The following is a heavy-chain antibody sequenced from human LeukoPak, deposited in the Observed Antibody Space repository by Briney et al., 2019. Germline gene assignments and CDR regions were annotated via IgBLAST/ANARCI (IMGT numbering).Heavy chain of an antibody. J-gene: IGHJ3*02. CDR3: ARDYAGGDAFDI. Sequence: GRSLRLSCAASGFTLSSYSMDWVRQAPGKGLEWVSSISSSSSYIYYADSVKGRFTISRDNAKNSLYLQMNSLRAEDTAVYYCARDYAGGDAFDIWGQGTMVTVSS. D-gene: IGHD2-8*02. V-gene: IGHV3-21*01. CDR1: GFTLSSYS. CDR2: ISSSSSYI.